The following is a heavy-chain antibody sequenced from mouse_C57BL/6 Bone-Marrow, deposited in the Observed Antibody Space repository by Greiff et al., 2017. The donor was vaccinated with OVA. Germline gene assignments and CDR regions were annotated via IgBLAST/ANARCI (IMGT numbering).Heavy chain of an antibody. J-gene: IGHJ3*01. CDR1: GYTFTDYN. CDR2: INPNNGGT. D-gene: IGHD1-1*02. CDR3: ARSGGSWFAY. Sequence: VQLQQSGPELVKPGASVKIPCKASGYTFTDYNMDWVKQSHGKSLEWIGDINPNNGGTIYTQKLKGKATLTVDKSSSTAYMELRSLTSEDTAVYYCARSGGSWFAYWGQGTLVTVSA. V-gene: IGHV1-18*01.